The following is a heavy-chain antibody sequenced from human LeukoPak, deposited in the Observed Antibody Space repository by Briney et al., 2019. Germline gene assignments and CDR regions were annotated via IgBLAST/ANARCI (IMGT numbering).Heavy chain of an antibody. CDR1: RYSISSGYH. CDR3: ARVDYILDY. D-gene: IGHD4-11*01. V-gene: IGHV4-38-2*01. CDR2: IYRSGSA. J-gene: IGHJ4*02. Sequence: SETLSLTCAVSRYSISSGYHWAWIRQPPGKGLEWIGSIYRSGSAYYNPSLKSRVTISVDMSKNQFSLRVTSVTAADTAVYYCARVDYILDYWGQGTLVTVSS.